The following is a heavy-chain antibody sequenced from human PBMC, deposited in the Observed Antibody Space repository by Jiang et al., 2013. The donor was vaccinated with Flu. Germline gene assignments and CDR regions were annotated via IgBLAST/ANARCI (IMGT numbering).Heavy chain of an antibody. J-gene: IGHJ2*01. CDR2: INPAGGSP. V-gene: IGHV1-46*01. CDR3: AREGGLSRYWYFDL. D-gene: IGHD1-26*01. CDR1: GYTFTDYY. Sequence: AEVKKPGASVMLSCKASGYTFTDYYMHWVRQAPGQGLEWMGIINPAGGSPIYAQKFQGRVTVTRDTSTNTVYMELSSLRIEDTAVYYCAREGGLSRYWYFDLWGRGTLVTVSS.